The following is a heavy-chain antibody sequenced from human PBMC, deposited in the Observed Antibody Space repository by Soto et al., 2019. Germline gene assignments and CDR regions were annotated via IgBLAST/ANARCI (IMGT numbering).Heavy chain of an antibody. CDR2: IYYRGNT. CDR1: HCSVSSDPFY. J-gene: IGHJ4*01. CDR3: SRSGYGSMAFYH. D-gene: IGHD6-13*01. Sequence: TSGTPSLTCFGSHCSVSSDPFYWTWIRKHPGKGLGWIGYIYYRGNTYYRPSLKSRVSISIDTSQNQFSLRLNSVTAADTAVYYCSRSGYGSMAFYHWGKATLAIISS. V-gene: IGHV4-31*02.